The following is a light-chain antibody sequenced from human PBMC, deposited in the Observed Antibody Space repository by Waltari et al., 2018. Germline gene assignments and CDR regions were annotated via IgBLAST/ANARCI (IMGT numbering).Light chain of an antibody. J-gene: IGLJ1*01. CDR2: VKN. V-gene: IGLV3-19*01. CDR3: NSRDSSGHPFV. Sequence: SSELTQDPAVSVAVGQTVWIPCPGDSLRASYANWYHQKPGQAPLLVMYVKNNRPSGIPDRFSGSYSGDTASLTITGAQAEDEGAYYCNSRDSSGHPFVFGTGTKLTVL. CDR1: SLRASY.